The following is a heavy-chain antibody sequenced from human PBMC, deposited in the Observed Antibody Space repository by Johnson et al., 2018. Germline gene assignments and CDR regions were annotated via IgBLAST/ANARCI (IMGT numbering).Heavy chain of an antibody. CDR3: TRDREMALGGVFDI. J-gene: IGHJ3*02. D-gene: IGHD5-24*01. CDR2: ISYDGNNR. CDR1: RISFNRYA. V-gene: IGHV3-30*03. Sequence: QVQLVESGGGVVQPGRSLRLSCAASRISFNRYAMHWVRQAPGKGLEWMTAISYDGNNRYYADSVQGRFTISRDNSKNTLYLQMNSLTSEDTAVYFCTRDREMALGGVFDIWGQGTMVTVAS.